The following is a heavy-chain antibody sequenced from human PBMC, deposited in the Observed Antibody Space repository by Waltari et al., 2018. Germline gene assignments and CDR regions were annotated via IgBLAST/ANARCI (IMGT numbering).Heavy chain of an antibody. CDR3: ARVLVVAAGDWFDP. V-gene: IGHV4-30-4*08. D-gene: IGHD2-15*01. J-gene: IGHJ5*02. CDR1: GGSISSGDYY. CDR2: IYYSGST. Sequence: QVQLQESGPGLVKPSQTLSLTCTVSGGSISSGDYYWSWLRPPPGKGLEWIGYIYYSGSTYYNPSLKSRVTISVDTSKNQFSLKLSSVTAADTAVYYCARVLVVAAGDWFDPWGQGTLVTVSS.